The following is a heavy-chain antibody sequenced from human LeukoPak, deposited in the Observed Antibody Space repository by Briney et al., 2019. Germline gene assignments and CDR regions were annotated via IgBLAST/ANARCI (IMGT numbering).Heavy chain of an antibody. D-gene: IGHD6-19*01. CDR3: GRFGYVAGVDL. CDR2: INPSGTAT. Sequence: GGSLRLSCAASGFFFSNYWMTWVRQAPGTGLEFVANINPSGTATYYADPVKGRFTISRDNAKNLVYLQMNSLRADDTAVYHCGRFGYVAGVDLWGQGTLVAVSS. J-gene: IGHJ4*02. V-gene: IGHV3-7*01. CDR1: GFFFSNYW.